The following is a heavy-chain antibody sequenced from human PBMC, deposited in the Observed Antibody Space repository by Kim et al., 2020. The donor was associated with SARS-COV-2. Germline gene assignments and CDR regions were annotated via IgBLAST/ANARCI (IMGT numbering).Heavy chain of an antibody. J-gene: IGHJ5*02. V-gene: IGHV4-59*01. CDR1: GGSISNYY. Sequence: SETLSLTCTVSGGSISNYYWSWIRQPPGKGLEWIGYIYYSGSANHNPSLKSRVTISVDTSKNQFSLKLTSVTAADTAVYYCARATMVRGFNWFDPWGQGT. CDR3: ARATMVRGFNWFDP. D-gene: IGHD3-10*01. CDR2: IYYSGSA.